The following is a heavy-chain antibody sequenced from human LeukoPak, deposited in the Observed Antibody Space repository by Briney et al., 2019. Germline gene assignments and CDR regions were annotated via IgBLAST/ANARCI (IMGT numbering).Heavy chain of an antibody. Sequence: GGSLRLSCAASGFTFSSYAMSWVRQAPGKGLEWVSAISGSGGSTYYADSVKGRFTISRDNSKNTLYLQMNSLGAEDTAVYYCAKSPFYSSSWYFLPGAFDIWGQGTMVTVSS. CDR3: AKSPFYSSSWYFLPGAFDI. D-gene: IGHD6-13*01. J-gene: IGHJ3*02. V-gene: IGHV3-23*01. CDR2: ISGSGGST. CDR1: GFTFSSYA.